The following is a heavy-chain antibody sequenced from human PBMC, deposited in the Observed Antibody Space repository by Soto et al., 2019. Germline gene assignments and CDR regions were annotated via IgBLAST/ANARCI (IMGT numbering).Heavy chain of an antibody. CDR2: INHSGST. Sequence: QVQLQQWGAGLLKPSETLSLTCAVYGGSFSGYYWTWIRQPPGTGLEWIGEINHSGSTNYNPSLKRLVTVSVGTSKNQFPLMLTAVTAADAVVYSCARDKISGLFDYWGQGTLVTVSS. CDR3: ARDKISGLFDY. CDR1: GGSFSGYY. V-gene: IGHV4-34*01. J-gene: IGHJ4*02.